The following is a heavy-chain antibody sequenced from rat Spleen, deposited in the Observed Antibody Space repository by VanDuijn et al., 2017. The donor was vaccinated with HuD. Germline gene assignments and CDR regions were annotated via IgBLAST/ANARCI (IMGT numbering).Heavy chain of an antibody. CDR1: GFTFSDYG. V-gene: IGHV5-7*01. CDR3: ARRGSYISHYFDY. J-gene: IGHJ2*01. CDR2: ISYDGSST. Sequence: EVQLVESGGGLVQPGRSLKLSCVASGFTFSDYGMNWIRQAPKKGLEWVATISYDGSSTFYRDSVEGRFTISRDNAKSTLYLQMDTLRSEDTATYYCARRGSYISHYFDYWGQGVMVTVSS. D-gene: IGHD1-2*01.